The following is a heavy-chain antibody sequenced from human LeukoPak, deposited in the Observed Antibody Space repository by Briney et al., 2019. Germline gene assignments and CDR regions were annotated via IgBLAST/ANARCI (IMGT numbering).Heavy chain of an antibody. CDR2: ISWNSGSI. J-gene: IGHJ4*02. CDR1: GFTFDDYA. D-gene: IGHD3-3*01. CDR3: AKDQLVFWSGYPNMGAFDY. V-gene: IGHV3-9*01. Sequence: GGSLRLSCAASGFTFDDYAMHWVRQASGKGLEWVSGISWNSGSIGYADSVKGRFTISRDNAKNSLYLQMNSLRAEDTALYYCAKDQLVFWSGYPNMGAFDYWGQGTLVTVSS.